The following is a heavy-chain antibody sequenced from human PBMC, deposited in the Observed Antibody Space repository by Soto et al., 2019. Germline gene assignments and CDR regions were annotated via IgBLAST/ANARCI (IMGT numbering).Heavy chain of an antibody. CDR2: ISYRGTP. J-gene: IGHJ5*02. CDR1: GGSFSSGAYY. D-gene: IGHD6-13*01. CDR3: ARVSATGTRWFDP. Sequence: QVQLQESGPGLVKPSQNLSLTCTVSGGSFSSGAYYWSWVRRHPGMGLEWIGYISYRGTPYYNPSLKSRLTISVGASKNQFSLRLSSVTAADTAVYYCARVSATGTRWFDPWGQGTLVTVSS. V-gene: IGHV4-31*03.